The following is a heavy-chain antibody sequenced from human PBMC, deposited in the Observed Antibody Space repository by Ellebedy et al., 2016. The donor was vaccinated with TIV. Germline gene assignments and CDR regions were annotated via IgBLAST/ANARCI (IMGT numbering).Heavy chain of an antibody. Sequence: ASVKVSCKASGYPLTGRYVHWVRQAPGQGLEWMGWISIHSGTTHSAQKFQGRVTLTTDTSITTAYMELSSLTSDDTAFYYCATLPPRAFYFDHWGQGTLVTVSS. CDR1: GYPLTGRY. J-gene: IGHJ4*02. V-gene: IGHV1-2*02. D-gene: IGHD3-10*01. CDR2: ISIHSGTT. CDR3: ATLPPRAFYFDH.